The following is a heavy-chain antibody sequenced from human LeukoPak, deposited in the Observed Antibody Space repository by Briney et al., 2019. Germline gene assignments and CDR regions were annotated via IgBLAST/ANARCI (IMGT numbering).Heavy chain of an antibody. CDR3: ARGESTSGGVIVVFDY. V-gene: IGHV1-2*02. D-gene: IGHD3-16*02. J-gene: IGHJ4*02. Sequence: GASVKVSCKASGYTFTGYYMHWVRQAPGQGLEWMGWIDPNSGGTNYAQKFHGRVTMTRDTSISTAYMELSSLRSDDTAVYYCARGESTSGGVIVVFDYWGQGTLVTVSS. CDR1: GYTFTGYY. CDR2: IDPNSGGT.